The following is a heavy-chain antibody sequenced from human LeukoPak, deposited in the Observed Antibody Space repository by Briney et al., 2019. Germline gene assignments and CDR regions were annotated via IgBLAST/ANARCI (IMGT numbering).Heavy chain of an antibody. D-gene: IGHD2-2*01. J-gene: IGHJ4*02. Sequence: ASVKVSCKASGYTFTSYYMHWVRQAPGQGLEWMGGFDPEDGETIYAQKFQGRVTMTEDTSTDTAYMELSSLRSEDTAVYYCATSQYCSSTSCLYYFDYWGQGTLVTVSS. CDR1: GYTFTSYY. CDR3: ATSQYCSSTSCLYYFDY. CDR2: FDPEDGET. V-gene: IGHV1-24*01.